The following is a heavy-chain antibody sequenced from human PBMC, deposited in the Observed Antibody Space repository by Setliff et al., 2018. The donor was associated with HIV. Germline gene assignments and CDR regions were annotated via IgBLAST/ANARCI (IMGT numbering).Heavy chain of an antibody. Sequence: SETLSLTCTVSGGSVDGYYWSWIRQPAGEGLEWIGRMYAAGWSNYNPSLESRVTMSVDRSKDQFSLRLTSVSAADTAVYYCARSIYGSGGHPLGIWGQGTLVTVSS. CDR1: GGSVDGYY. J-gene: IGHJ4*02. D-gene: IGHD3-10*01. CDR3: ARSIYGSGGHPLGI. CDR2: MYAAGWS. V-gene: IGHV4-4*07.